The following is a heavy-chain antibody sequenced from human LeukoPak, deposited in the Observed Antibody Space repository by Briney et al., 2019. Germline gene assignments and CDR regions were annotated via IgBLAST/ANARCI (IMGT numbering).Heavy chain of an antibody. CDR1: GFTFTNYG. J-gene: IGHJ4*02. CDR2: IAYDGSNE. V-gene: IGHV3-30*04. D-gene: IGHD3-3*01. CDR3: ARPSGSVTIFGVVDYFDY. Sequence: GGSLRLSCVVSGFTFTNYGMHWVRQDPGKGLDWVASIAYDGSNENYAESVKGRFTISRDNAKNTLYLQLNSLRPEDTAVYYCARPSGSVTIFGVVDYFDYWGQGSLVTVSS.